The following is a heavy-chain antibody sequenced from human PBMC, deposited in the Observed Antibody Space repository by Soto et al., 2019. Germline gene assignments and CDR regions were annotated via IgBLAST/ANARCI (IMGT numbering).Heavy chain of an antibody. V-gene: IGHV1-69*06. CDR1: GGTFSSYA. Sequence: ASVKVSCKASGGTFSSYAISWVRQAPGQGLEWMGGIIPIFGTANYAQKFQGRVTITADKYTSTAYMELSSLRSEDTAVYYCARDNKVVGATSFSGYYGMDVWGQGTTVTVSS. D-gene: IGHD1-26*01. CDR3: ARDNKVVGATSFSGYYGMDV. CDR2: IIPIFGTA. J-gene: IGHJ6*02.